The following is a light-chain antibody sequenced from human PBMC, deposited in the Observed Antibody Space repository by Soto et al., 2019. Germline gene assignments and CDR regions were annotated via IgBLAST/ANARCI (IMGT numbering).Light chain of an antibody. CDR2: GAS. V-gene: IGKV3-15*01. Sequence: DIVITQSPATLSVAPGERVTFSCRASQGVSRKLAWDQHKPGQAPRLLISGASTGATGIPARFSGSGSGTEFTLTISSLQSEDCAIYYCQQYHTWPSTFGGGTKVDIK. CDR3: QQYHTWPST. CDR1: QGVSRK. J-gene: IGKJ4*01.